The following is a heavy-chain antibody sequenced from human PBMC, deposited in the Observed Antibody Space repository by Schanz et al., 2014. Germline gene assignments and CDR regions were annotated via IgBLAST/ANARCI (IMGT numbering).Heavy chain of an antibody. J-gene: IGHJ3*02. CDR2: INGDGSRT. CDR3: AKSDAFDI. V-gene: IGHV3-74*02. CDR1: GFTFSNYW. Sequence: ERLVESGGGVVQPGGSLRLSCAASGFTFSNYWMHWVRQAPGKGLVWVSRINGDGSRTAYADSVKGRFTISRDNAKNTLYLQMNSLRAEDTAVYYCAKSDAFDIWGQGTLVTVSS.